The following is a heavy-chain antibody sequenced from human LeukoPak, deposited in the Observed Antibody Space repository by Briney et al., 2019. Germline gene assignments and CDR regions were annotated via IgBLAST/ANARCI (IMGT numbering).Heavy chain of an antibody. CDR1: GYIFTYYH. CDR3: AIYCGRNCLFGVNGFDI. CDR2: INPKNGDT. J-gene: IGHJ5*02. Sequence: ASVKVSCKASGYIFTYYHVHWVRQAPGQGLEWMGWINPKNGDTKSTQKFQGRVHVTRDTSISTVYMELSALTSDDTAIYYCAIYCGRNCLFGVNGFDIWGQGTLVLVSS. D-gene: IGHD3-3*01. V-gene: IGHV1-2*02.